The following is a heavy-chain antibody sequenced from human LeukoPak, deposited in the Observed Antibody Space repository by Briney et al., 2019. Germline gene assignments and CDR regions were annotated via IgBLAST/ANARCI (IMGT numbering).Heavy chain of an antibody. D-gene: IGHD6-19*01. J-gene: IGHJ4*02. V-gene: IGHV3-30-3*01. Sequence: AGGSLRPSCAASGFTFSSYAMHWVRQAPGKGLEWVAVISYDGSNKYYADSVKGRFTISRDNSKNTLYLQMNSLRAEDTAVYYCAREGIAVAGLFDYWGQGTLVTVSS. CDR2: ISYDGSNK. CDR3: AREGIAVAGLFDY. CDR1: GFTFSSYA.